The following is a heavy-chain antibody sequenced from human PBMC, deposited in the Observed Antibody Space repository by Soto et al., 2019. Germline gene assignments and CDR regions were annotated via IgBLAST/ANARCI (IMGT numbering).Heavy chain of an antibody. CDR1: GYSFTSHY. J-gene: IGHJ5*02. Sequence: QAQLVQSGAEVKKPGASVKVSCKAIGYSFTSHYMHWVPQAPGQGLEWMGTIYPGGVNVAYAQKFEGRVTMSKDTSTSTVYMELNSLTSEDTAVYYCVRDQSWRGLVWWFDPWGQGTLVTVS. D-gene: IGHD3-16*01. CDR3: VRDQSWRGLVWWFDP. V-gene: IGHV1-46*03. CDR2: IYPGGVNV.